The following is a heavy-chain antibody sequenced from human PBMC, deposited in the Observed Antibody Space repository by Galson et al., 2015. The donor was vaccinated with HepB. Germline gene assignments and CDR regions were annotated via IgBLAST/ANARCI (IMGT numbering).Heavy chain of an antibody. V-gene: IGHV3-64D*06. CDR2: ISSNGGST. CDR1: GFTFSSYA. D-gene: IGHD5-24*01. Sequence: SLRLSCAASGFTFSSYAMHWVRQAPGKGLEYVSAISSNGGSTYYADSVKGRFTISRDNSKNTLYLQMSSLRAEDTAVYYCVKDPVATITRDFQHWGQGTLVTVSS. CDR3: VKDPVATITRDFQH. J-gene: IGHJ1*01.